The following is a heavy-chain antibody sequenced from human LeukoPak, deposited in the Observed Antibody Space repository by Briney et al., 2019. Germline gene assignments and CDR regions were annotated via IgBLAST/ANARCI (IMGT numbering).Heavy chain of an antibody. J-gene: IGHJ4*02. CDR2: MNPNSGNT. Sequence: ASVKVSCKASGYTFTSYDINWVRQATGQGLEWMGWMNPNSGNTGYAQKFQGRVTMTRNTSISTAYMELSSLRSEDTAVYYCARVNTVVVPAAPYSFDYWGQGTLVTVSS. V-gene: IGHV1-8*01. CDR1: GYTFTSYD. CDR3: ARVNTVVVPAAPYSFDY. D-gene: IGHD2-2*01.